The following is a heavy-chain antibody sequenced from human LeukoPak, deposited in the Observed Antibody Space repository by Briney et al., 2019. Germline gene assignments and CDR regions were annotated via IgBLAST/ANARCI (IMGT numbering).Heavy chain of an antibody. CDR2: IKQDGSEK. D-gene: IGHD1-1*01. V-gene: IGHV3-7*01. J-gene: IGHJ6*03. CDR1: GFTFSSYW. CDR3: ARDRLLEDRHYYSYYYMDV. Sequence: SGGSLRLSCAASGFTFSSYWMSWVRQAPGKGLEWVANIKQDGSEKYYVDSVKGRFTISRDNAKNSLYLQMNSLRAEDTAVYYCARDRLLEDRHYYSYYYMDVWGKGTTVTVSS.